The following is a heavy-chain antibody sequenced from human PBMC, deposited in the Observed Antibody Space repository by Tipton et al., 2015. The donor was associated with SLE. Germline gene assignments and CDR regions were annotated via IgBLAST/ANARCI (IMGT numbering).Heavy chain of an antibody. D-gene: IGHD3-22*01. CDR2: IWYDGSNK. J-gene: IGHJ6*03. CDR1: GFTFSSYG. CDR3: ARAADDYYDSSGTRGYYCYMDV. Sequence: RSLRLSCAASGFTFSSYGMHWVRQAPGKGLEWVAFIWYDGSNKYYADSVKGRFTISRDNSKNTLYLQMNSLRAEDTAVYYCARAADDYYDSSGTRGYYCYMDVWGKGTTVTVSS. V-gene: IGHV3-33*01.